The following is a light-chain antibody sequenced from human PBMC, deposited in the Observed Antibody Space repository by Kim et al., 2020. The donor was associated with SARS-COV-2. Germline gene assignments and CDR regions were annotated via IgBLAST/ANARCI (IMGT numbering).Light chain of an antibody. Sequence: GQSITISCTGSNSDVGGYNYVSWYQQHPGKAPKLIIYGVNERPSGASSHFSASKSGNTASLTISGLQVEDEADYYCSSYTSTSFVIFGGGTQLTVL. J-gene: IGLJ2*01. CDR3: SSYTSTSFVI. V-gene: IGLV2-14*04. CDR1: NSDVGGYNY. CDR2: GVN.